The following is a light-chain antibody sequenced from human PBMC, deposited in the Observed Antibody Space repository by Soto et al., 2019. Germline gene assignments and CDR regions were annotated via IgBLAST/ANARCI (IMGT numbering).Light chain of an antibody. CDR2: GAS. Sequence: EIVMTQSPVTLSVSPGERATLSCRASQSFSISYLAWYHQKPGQAPRLLISGASTRAAGIPPRFSGSGSGTEFTLTISSLQSEDFAVYYCQQYNNWPPETFGQGTKVDIK. CDR1: QSFSISY. CDR3: QQYNNWPPET. J-gene: IGKJ1*01. V-gene: IGKV3-15*01.